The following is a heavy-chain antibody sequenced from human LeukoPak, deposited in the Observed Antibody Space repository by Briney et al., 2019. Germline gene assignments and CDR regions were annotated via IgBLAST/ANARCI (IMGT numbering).Heavy chain of an antibody. V-gene: IGHV3-23*01. CDR2: ICGSVGST. CDR1: GFTFSSYA. D-gene: IGHD2-2*01. CDR3: AKDPPWSQGSPAAFDI. J-gene: IGHJ3*02. Sequence: GGSLSLSCAASGFTFSSYAMGWVRQAPGKGLGWVSAICGSVGSTYYTDSVKGRSTYSKDNSKKTLYLQMNSLRAEDTAVYYCAKDPPWSQGSPAAFDIWGQGTMVTVSS.